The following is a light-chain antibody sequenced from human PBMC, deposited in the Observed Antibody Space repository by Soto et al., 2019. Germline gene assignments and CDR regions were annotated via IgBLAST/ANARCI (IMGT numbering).Light chain of an antibody. CDR3: QQYGSSPLYT. CDR1: QSVSSSY. Sequence: EIVLTQSPGTLSLSPGERATLSCRASQSVSSSYLAWYQQKPGQSPRLLIYGASSTATGIPDRFSGSGSGTYFTLTISRLEPEDFAVYYWQQYGSSPLYTFGQGTKLEIK. V-gene: IGKV3-20*01. CDR2: GAS. J-gene: IGKJ2*01.